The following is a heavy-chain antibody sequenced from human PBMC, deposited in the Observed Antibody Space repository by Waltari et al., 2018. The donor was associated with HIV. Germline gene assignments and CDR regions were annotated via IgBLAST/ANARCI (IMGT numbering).Heavy chain of an antibody. V-gene: IGHV4-38-2*01. CDR3: ARLPYSTSRFDY. D-gene: IGHD6-6*01. CDR2: FWRTGST. J-gene: IGHJ4*02. CDR1: GYSISSGYY. Sequence: QVQLQESGPGLVKPSETLSLTCAVSGYSISSGYYWGWIRQPPGKGLEWIGSFWRTGSTYYHPSLKSRVTISGDTSKNQFSLNLTSVTAADTAVYFCARLPYSTSRFDYWGQGTLVTVSS.